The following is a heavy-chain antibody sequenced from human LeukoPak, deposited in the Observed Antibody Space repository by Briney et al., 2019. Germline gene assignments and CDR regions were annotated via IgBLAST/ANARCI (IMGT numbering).Heavy chain of an antibody. CDR3: ARVPGTTVSNYYYYMDV. J-gene: IGHJ6*03. CDR1: GFTFSSYA. CDR2: ISYDGSNK. Sequence: PGRSLRLSCAASGFTFSSYAMHWFRQAPGKGLEWVAVISYDGSNKYYADSVKGRFTISRDNSKNTLYLQMNSPRAEDTAVYYCARVPGTTVSNYYYYMDVWGKGTTVTVSS. V-gene: IGHV3-30*01. D-gene: IGHD1-1*01.